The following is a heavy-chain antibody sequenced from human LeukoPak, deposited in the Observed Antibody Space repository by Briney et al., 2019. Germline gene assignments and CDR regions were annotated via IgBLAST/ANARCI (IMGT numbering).Heavy chain of an antibody. D-gene: IGHD1-26*01. CDR3: AKDPQKWESYFDY. CDR2: IRYDGSNK. Sequence: PGGSLRLSCAASGFTFSRYGMHWVRQAPGKGLEWVAFIRYDGSNKYYADSVKGRFTISRDNSKNTLYLQMNSLRAEDTAVYYCAKDPQKWESYFDYWGQGTLVAVSS. V-gene: IGHV3-30*02. CDR1: GFTFSRYG. J-gene: IGHJ4*02.